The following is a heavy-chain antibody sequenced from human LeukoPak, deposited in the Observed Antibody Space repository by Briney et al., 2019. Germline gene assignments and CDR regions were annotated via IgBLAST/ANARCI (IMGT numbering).Heavy chain of an antibody. CDR3: ARGQGYSLFPDNYYFDY. J-gene: IGHJ4*02. D-gene: IGHD5-18*01. V-gene: IGHV1-18*01. Sequence: ASVKVSCKASGYTFTSYGTSWVRQAPGQGLEWMGWISAYNGNTNYAQKFQGRVTMTRDTSISTAYRELSRLRSDDTAVYYCARGQGYSLFPDNYYFDYWGQGTLVTVSS. CDR2: ISAYNGNT. CDR1: GYTFTSYG.